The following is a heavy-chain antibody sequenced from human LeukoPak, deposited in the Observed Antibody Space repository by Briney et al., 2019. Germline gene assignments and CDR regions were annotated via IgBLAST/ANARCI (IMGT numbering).Heavy chain of an antibody. Sequence: SVKVSCKASGGTFSSYAISWVRQAPGQGLEWMGGIIPIVGTANYAQKFQGRVTITADESTSTAYMELSSLRSEDTAVYYCARDRSLRELWLRNWFDPWGQGTLVTVSS. CDR1: GGTFSSYA. V-gene: IGHV1-69*13. CDR2: IIPIVGTA. D-gene: IGHD5-18*01. CDR3: ARDRSLRELWLRNWFDP. J-gene: IGHJ5*02.